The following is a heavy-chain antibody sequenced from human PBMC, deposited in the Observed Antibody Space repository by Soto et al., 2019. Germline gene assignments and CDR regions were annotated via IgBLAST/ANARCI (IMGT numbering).Heavy chain of an antibody. CDR2: INRSGSA. Sequence: QVLLQQWGAGLLKPSETLSLTCAVYGGSFSAYYWSWIRPPPGKGREWIGEINRSGSANYNPPLKSRVTITVDTTKNRVSVKLSSVTAADAAVYYCARADSCYDEKYFQYWGQGTVVTVSS. J-gene: IGHJ1*01. D-gene: IGHD5-12*01. CDR3: ARADSCYDEKYFQY. CDR1: GGSFSAYY. V-gene: IGHV4-34*01.